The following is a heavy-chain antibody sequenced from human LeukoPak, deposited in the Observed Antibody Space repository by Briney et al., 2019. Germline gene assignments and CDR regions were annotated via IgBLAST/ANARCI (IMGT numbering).Heavy chain of an antibody. CDR2: ISGRGGST. CDR1: GFIFSSYW. D-gene: IGHD3-10*01. Sequence: GGSLRLSCAASGFIFSSYWMYWVRQAPGKGLEWVSAISGRGGSTYYADYVKGRSTISRDNSKNMLYLQMNSLRAEDTAVYYCARGSRYGSGSYYGYGMDVWGQGTTVTVSS. CDR3: ARGSRYGSGSYYGYGMDV. J-gene: IGHJ6*02. V-gene: IGHV3-23*01.